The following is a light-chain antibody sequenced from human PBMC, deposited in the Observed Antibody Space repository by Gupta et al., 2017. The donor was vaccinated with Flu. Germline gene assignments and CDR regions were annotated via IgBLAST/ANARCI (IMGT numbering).Light chain of an antibody. CDR3: KQALKTRWT. J-gene: IGKJ1*01. CDR1: QSLLHSNGYNY. V-gene: IGKV2-28*01. Sequence: DIVMTQSPLSLPVTPGEPASISCRSSQSLLHSNGYNYLDWYLQKPGQSPQLLIYLGSNRASGGPDRFSGSGSGTDFTLKISRVEAEDVGVYYCKQALKTRWTFGQGTKVEIK. CDR2: LGS.